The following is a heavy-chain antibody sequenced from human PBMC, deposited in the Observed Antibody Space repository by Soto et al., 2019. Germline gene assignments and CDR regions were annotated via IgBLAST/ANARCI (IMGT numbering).Heavy chain of an antibody. CDR2: IYYSGST. D-gene: IGHD5-18*01. J-gene: IGHJ5*02. Sequence: SETLSLTCTVSGGSISSGGYYWSWIRQHPGKGLEWIGYIYYSGSTYYNPSLKSRVTISVDTSKNQFSLKLSSVTAADTAVYYCARASYGSYNWFDPWGQGTLVTVSS. V-gene: IGHV4-31*03. CDR3: ARASYGSYNWFDP. CDR1: GGSISSGGYY.